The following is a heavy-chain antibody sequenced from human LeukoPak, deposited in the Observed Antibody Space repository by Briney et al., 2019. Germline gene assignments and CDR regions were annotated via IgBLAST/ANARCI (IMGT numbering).Heavy chain of an antibody. J-gene: IGHJ4*02. CDR3: ARDRLKYSSGWYFDY. V-gene: IGHV3-7*01. D-gene: IGHD6-19*01. Sequence: GGSLRLSCVASGFTLSSHWMHWVRQAPGKGLEWVANIKQDESEIYYVDSVKGRFTISRDNAENSLYLQMNSLRAEDTAVYYCARDRLKYSSGWYFDYWGQGTLVTVSS. CDR2: IKQDESEI. CDR1: GFTLSSHW.